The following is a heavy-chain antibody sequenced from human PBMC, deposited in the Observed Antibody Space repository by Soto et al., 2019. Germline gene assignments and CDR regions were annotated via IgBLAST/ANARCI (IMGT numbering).Heavy chain of an antibody. CDR1: GFTFSSYC. D-gene: IGHD1-26*01. CDR2: INSDGSST. J-gene: IGHJ4*02. V-gene: IGHV3-74*01. CDR3: ARAIYSGSYLTGFDY. Sequence: GGSLRLSCAASGFTFSSYCMHWVRQAPGKGLVWVSRINSDGSSTSYADSVKGRFTISRDNAKNTLYLQMNSLRAEDTAVYYCARAIYSGSYLTGFDYWGQGTLVTVSS.